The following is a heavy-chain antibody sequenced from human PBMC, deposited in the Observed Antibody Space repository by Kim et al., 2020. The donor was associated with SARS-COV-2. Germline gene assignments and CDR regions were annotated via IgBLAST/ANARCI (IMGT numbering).Heavy chain of an antibody. J-gene: IGHJ4*02. CDR2: VYYRGST. D-gene: IGHD5-18*01. V-gene: IGHV4-39*07. CDR3: AREIDTPVGNSYLDY. Sequence: SETLSLTCTVSGVSISSSRYYWGWIRQPPGKGLEWIGTVYYRGSTYYNSSLKSRVTISVDTSKNQLSLKLSSVTAADTAVYYCAREIDTPVGNSYLDYWGQGTLITVSS. CDR1: GVSISSSRYY.